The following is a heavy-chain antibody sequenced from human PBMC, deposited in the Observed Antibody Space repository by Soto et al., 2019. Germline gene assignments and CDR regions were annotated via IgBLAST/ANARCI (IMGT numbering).Heavy chain of an antibody. D-gene: IGHD4-17*01. CDR1: GYSFTSYW. V-gene: IGHV5-10-1*01. CDR3: AREGLRDAFDI. J-gene: IGHJ3*02. CDR2: IDPSDSYT. Sequence: GESLKISCKGSGYSFTSYWISWVRQMPGKGLEWMGRIDPSDSYTDYSPSLQGHVTISTDKFINTAYLQWSSPKASDTAMYYCAREGLRDAFDIWGQGTMVTVS.